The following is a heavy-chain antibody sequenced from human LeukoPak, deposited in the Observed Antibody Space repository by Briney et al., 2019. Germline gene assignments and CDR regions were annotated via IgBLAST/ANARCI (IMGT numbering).Heavy chain of an antibody. CDR3: ARESGSSGYYSYWYFDL. V-gene: IGHV4-39*07. Sequence: SETLSLTCTVSGDSISSSSYYWGWIRQPPGKGLEWIGSINYSGGTFYNPSLKSRVTISVDTSKNQFSLKLSSVTAADTAVYYCARESGSSGYYSYWYFDLWGRGTLVTVSS. CDR2: INYSGGT. J-gene: IGHJ2*01. CDR1: GDSISSSSYY. D-gene: IGHD3-22*01.